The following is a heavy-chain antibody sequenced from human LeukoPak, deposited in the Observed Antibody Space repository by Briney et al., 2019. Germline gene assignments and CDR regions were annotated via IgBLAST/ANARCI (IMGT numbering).Heavy chain of an antibody. CDR3: AKDTADYDFWSGYDAFDY. D-gene: IGHD3-3*01. CDR2: IRGSGTST. Sequence: GGSLRLSCVASGFTFNTYAMNWVRQAPGKGLEWVSGIRGSGTSTYYTDSVKGRFTISRDNSKNTLYLQMNSLRAEDAAVYYCAKDTADYDFWSGYDAFDYWGQGTLVAVSS. J-gene: IGHJ4*02. CDR1: GFTFNTYA. V-gene: IGHV3-23*01.